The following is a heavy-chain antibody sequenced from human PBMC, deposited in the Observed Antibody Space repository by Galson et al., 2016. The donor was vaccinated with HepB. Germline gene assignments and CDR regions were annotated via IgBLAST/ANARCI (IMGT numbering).Heavy chain of an antibody. CDR2: IYYSGST. J-gene: IGHJ4*02. Sequence: GSISSYYWSWIRQPPGKGLEWIGYIYYSGSTNYNPSLKSRVTISVDTSKNQFSLKPSSVTAADTAVYYCARGGPGGWLQDYWGQGTLVTVSS. CDR3: ARGGPGGWLQDY. V-gene: IGHV4-59*01. D-gene: IGHD5-12*01. CDR1: GSISSYY.